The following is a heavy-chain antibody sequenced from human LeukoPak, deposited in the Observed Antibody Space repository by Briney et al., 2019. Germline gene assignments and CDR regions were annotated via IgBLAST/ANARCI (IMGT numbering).Heavy chain of an antibody. J-gene: IGHJ5*02. CDR1: GFTFSSYS. V-gene: IGHV3-21*01. D-gene: IGHD3-9*01. CDR3: ARELINNYDILTGYSNWFDP. CDR2: ISSSSSYI. Sequence: PGGSLRLSCAASGFTFSSYSMNWVRQAPGKGLEWVSSISSSSSYIYYADSVKGRFTISRDNAKNSLYLQMNSLRAEDTAVYYCARELINNYDILTGYSNWFDPWGQGTLVTVSS.